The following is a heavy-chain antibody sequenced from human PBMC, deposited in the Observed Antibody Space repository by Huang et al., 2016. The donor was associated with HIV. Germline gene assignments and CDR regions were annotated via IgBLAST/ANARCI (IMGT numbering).Heavy chain of an antibody. V-gene: IGHV4-39*02. CDR1: GGSIRSDNYY. Sequence: VSGGSIRSDNYYWGWIRQPPGKGLEWIGSIYYSGSTYYNPSLKRRVTITVDTSKNHFSLRMRSVTAADTAVYYCARLPGSITVIRGVITDPYWGQGTLVTVSS. J-gene: IGHJ4*02. D-gene: IGHD3-10*01. CDR3: ARLPGSITVIRGVITDPY. CDR2: IYYSGST.